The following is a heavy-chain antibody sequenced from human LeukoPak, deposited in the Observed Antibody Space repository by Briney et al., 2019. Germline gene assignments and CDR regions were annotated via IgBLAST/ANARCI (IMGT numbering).Heavy chain of an antibody. Sequence: PSETLSLTCSVSGGSISGYYWSWIRQPPGKGLDWIGYIYSSGSTNYNPSLKSRVTISVDTSKNQFSLKLSSVTAADTAVYYCARFHTSGYYRHFDFWGQGTLVTVSS. CDR3: ARFHTSGYYRHFDF. CDR1: GGSISGYY. D-gene: IGHD3-22*01. CDR2: IYSSGST. J-gene: IGHJ4*02. V-gene: IGHV4-59*12.